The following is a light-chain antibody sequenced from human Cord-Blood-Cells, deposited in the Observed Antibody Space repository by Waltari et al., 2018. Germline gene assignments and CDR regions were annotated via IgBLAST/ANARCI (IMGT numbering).Light chain of an antibody. J-gene: IGKJ1*01. Sequence: DIVMTQSPDSLAVSLGERATINCKSSQSVLYSSTNKNYLAWYQQKPGQPPKLLIYWASTRESGVPDRFSGSGSGTEFTLTISSLQAEDVAVYYCQQYYSTPPTFGQGTKVEIK. CDR2: WAS. V-gene: IGKV4-1*01. CDR1: QSVLYSSTNKNY. CDR3: QQYYSTPPT.